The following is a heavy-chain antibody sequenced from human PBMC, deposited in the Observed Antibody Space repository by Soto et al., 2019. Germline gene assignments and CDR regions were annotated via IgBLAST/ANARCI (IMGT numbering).Heavy chain of an antibody. CDR2: INPATGAA. J-gene: IGHJ3*02. Sequence: QLHLVQSGAVVKKPGASVTVSCSASGYPVTAYYMHWVRQAPGRGLEWMGGINPATGAAKYTQTFQGRVTMTRDTSTSTVFMELSGLTSEDTAVFYFARGGGVGVAGSAAFEMWGQGTVVTVSS. CDR3: ARGGGVGVAGSAAFEM. V-gene: IGHV1-2*02. D-gene: IGHD3-3*01. CDR1: GYPVTAYY.